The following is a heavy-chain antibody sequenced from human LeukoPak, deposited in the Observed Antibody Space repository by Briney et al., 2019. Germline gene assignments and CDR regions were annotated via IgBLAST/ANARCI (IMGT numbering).Heavy chain of an antibody. CDR1: GGSISSSSYY. Sequence: SETLSLTCTVSGGSISSSSYYWGWIRQPPGKGLEWIGSIYCSGSTYYNPSPKSRVTISVDTSKNQFSLKLSSVTAADTAVYYCARDLAAAGHPDAFDIWGQGTMVTVSS. J-gene: IGHJ3*02. CDR2: IYCSGST. V-gene: IGHV4-39*07. CDR3: ARDLAAAGHPDAFDI. D-gene: IGHD6-13*01.